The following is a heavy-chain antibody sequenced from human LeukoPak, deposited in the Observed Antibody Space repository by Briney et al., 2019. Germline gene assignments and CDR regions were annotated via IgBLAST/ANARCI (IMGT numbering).Heavy chain of an antibody. CDR1: GFTFSSFW. J-gene: IGHJ4*02. Sequence: GGSLRLSCAASGFTFSSFWMMWVRQAPGKGLEWVANIKQDGSEKYYVDSVRGRFTISRDNAKNSLYLQMNSLRTEDTAVYYCAAGGAYWGQGTLVTVSS. D-gene: IGHD2-8*02. CDR3: AAGGAY. CDR2: IKQDGSEK. V-gene: IGHV3-7*03.